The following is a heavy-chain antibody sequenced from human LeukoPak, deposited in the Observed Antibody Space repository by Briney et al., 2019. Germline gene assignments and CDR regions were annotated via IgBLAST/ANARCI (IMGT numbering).Heavy chain of an antibody. CDR2: VTSGGGGT. V-gene: IGHV3-23*01. CDR3: ARDWRGDSRNYYYYYMDV. Sequence: GSLRLSCEASGFSFSSYAFAWVRQAPGKGLEWVAAVTSGGGGTHFADSVKGRFTISRDNAKNTMYLQMNSLRAEDTAIYYCARDWRGDSRNYYYYYMDVWGKGTTVTVSS. CDR1: GFSFSSYA. D-gene: IGHD1-14*01. J-gene: IGHJ6*03.